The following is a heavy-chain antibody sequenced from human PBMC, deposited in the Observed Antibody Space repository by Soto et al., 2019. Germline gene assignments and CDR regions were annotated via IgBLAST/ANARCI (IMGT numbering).Heavy chain of an antibody. D-gene: IGHD3-10*01. V-gene: IGHV1-24*01. CDR2: FDPEDGET. J-gene: IGHJ4*02. CDR1: GYTLTELS. Sequence: ASVKVSCTVSGYTLTELSMHWVRQAPGKGLEWMGGFDPEDGETIYAQKFQGRVTMTEDTSTDTAYMELSSLRSEDTAVYYCATALSMVRGVTFDYWGQGTLVTVSS. CDR3: ATALSMVRGVTFDY.